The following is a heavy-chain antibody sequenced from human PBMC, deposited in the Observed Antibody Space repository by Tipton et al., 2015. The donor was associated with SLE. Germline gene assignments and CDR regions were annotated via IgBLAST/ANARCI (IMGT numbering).Heavy chain of an antibody. J-gene: IGHJ6*04. D-gene: IGHD1-26*01. V-gene: IGHV3-33*01. CDR1: GFTFSSYG. CDR3: ARKAGVGATGMDV. CDR2: IWYDGSNK. Sequence: RVLRLSCAASGFTFSSYGMHWVRQAPGKGLEWVAVIWYDGSNKYYADSVKGRFTISRDTSKNTLYLQMNSLRAEDTAVYYCARKAGVGATGMDVWGKGTTVTVSS.